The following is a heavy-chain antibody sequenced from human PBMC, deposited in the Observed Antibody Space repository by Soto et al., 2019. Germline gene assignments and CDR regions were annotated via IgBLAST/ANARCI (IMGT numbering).Heavy chain of an antibody. CDR1: GCSISSYY. V-gene: IGHV4-59*01. Sequence: QVQLQESGPGLVKPSETLSLTCTVSGCSISSYYWSWIRQPPGKGLEWIAYSYDSGSTSYSPSPQSRVTMSVDTSKNQFSLKLSSVTAADTAVYYCAGGGNTALAYYFYGMDIWGQGTTVTVSS. CDR3: AGGGNTALAYYFYGMDI. D-gene: IGHD5-18*01. CDR2: SYDSGST. J-gene: IGHJ6*02.